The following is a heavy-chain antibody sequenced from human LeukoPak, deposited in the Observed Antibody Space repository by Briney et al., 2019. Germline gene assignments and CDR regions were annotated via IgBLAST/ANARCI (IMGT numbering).Heavy chain of an antibody. V-gene: IGHV4-38-2*02. D-gene: IGHD1-26*01. CDR1: GYSISSGYY. CDR3: ASIVRGYYYYYMDV. Sequence: SETLSLTCTVSGYSISSGYYWGWIRQPPGKGLEWIGSIYHSGSTYYNPSLKSRVTISVDTSKNQFSLKLSSVTAADTAVYYCASIVRGYYYYYMDVWGKGTTVTVSS. J-gene: IGHJ6*03. CDR2: IYHSGST.